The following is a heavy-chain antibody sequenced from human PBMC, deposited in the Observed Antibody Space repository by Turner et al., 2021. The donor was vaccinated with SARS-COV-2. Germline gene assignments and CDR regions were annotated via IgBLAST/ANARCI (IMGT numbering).Heavy chain of an antibody. V-gene: IGHV3-33*01. CDR2: ILNDGSQK. D-gene: IGHD3-9*01. CDR3: ARDDILPDNGLDI. Sequence: QMHLVVSGVSLVQPWQSLRLSCVESCFPFSTYGMNWVPQAPGKGLEWVAVILNDGSQKQYADSVKGRFIISRANSKNTLLLQMNSLRAEETALYYCARDDILPDNGLDIWGQGTMVTVSS. CDR1: CFPFSTYG. J-gene: IGHJ3*02.